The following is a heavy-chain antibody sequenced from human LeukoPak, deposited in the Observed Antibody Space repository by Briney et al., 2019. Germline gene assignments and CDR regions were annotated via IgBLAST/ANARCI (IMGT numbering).Heavy chain of an antibody. Sequence: ASVKVSCEASGYTFSSYYMHWVRQAPGQGLEWMGIINPSGGSTTYAQKFQGRVTMTRDTSTSTVYMELSSLRSEDTAVYYCARDFTIFRMTHPGDYWGQGTLVTVSS. CDR1: GYTFSSYY. V-gene: IGHV1-46*01. D-gene: IGHD3-3*01. CDR3: ARDFTIFRMTHPGDY. J-gene: IGHJ4*02. CDR2: INPSGGST.